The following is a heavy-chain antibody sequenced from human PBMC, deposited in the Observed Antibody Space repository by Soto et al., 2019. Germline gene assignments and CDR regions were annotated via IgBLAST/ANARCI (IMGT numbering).Heavy chain of an antibody. CDR1: GYTFTSYA. J-gene: IGHJ4*02. CDR2: INAGNGNT. Sequence: ASVKVSCKASGYTFTSYAMHWVRQAPGQRLEWVGWINAGNGNTKYSQKFQGRVTITRDTSASTAYMELSSLRSEDTAVYYCVRGPDYEGYFAYWGQGSLVT. CDR3: VRGPDYEGYFAY. V-gene: IGHV1-3*01. D-gene: IGHD3-22*01.